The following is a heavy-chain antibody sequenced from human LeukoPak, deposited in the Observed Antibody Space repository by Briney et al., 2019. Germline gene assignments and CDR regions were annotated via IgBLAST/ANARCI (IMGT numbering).Heavy chain of an antibody. V-gene: IGHV3-21*01. CDR3: ARGRPRVYVWGSYRYSNFDY. CDR2: ISSSSSYI. Sequence: GGSLRLSCAASGFTFSSYSMNWVRQAPGKGLEWVSSISSSSSYIYYADSVKGRFTISRDNAKNSLYLQMNSLRAEDTAVYYCARGRPRVYVWGSYRYSNFDYWGQGTLVTVSS. CDR1: GFTFSSYS. D-gene: IGHD3-16*02. J-gene: IGHJ4*02.